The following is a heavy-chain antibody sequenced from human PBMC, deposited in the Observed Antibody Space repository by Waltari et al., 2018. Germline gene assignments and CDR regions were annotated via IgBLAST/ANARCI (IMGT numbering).Heavy chain of an antibody. D-gene: IGHD6-13*01. J-gene: IGHJ3*01. CDR1: GGSITSNRHY. CDR3: ATYVGASVGTAAFDV. V-gene: IGHV4-39*01. Sequence: QLLLKDSGPGLVKPSGTLSLPCRVAGGSITSNRHYWGWLRQPPGKGLELTGTISYSGSTYNSPSLKSRVTISVDTSKNQFSLKLSSVTAADTAVYYCATYVGASVGTAAFDVWGQGTMVTVSS. CDR2: ISYSGST.